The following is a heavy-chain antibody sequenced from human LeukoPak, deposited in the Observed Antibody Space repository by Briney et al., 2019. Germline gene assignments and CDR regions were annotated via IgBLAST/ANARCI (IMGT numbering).Heavy chain of an antibody. CDR2: INPSGGST. Sequence: ASVKVSCKASGYTFTSYYMHWVRQAPGQGLEWMGIINPSGGSTSYAQKFQGRVTMTRDMSTSTVYMELSSLRSEDTAVYYCARGQFDYYDSSGYYYLGYWGQGTLVTVSS. CDR3: ARGQFDYYDSSGYYYLGY. CDR1: GYTFTSYY. J-gene: IGHJ4*02. D-gene: IGHD3-22*01. V-gene: IGHV1-46*01.